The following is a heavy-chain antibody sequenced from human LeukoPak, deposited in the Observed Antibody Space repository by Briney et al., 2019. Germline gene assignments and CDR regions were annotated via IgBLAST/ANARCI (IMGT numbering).Heavy chain of an antibody. CDR1: GFTFSSYS. CDR3: ARKADDTTFDY. V-gene: IGHV3-21*01. J-gene: IGHJ4*02. D-gene: IGHD3-9*01. CDR2: ISSSSYI. Sequence: GGSLRLSCAASGFTFSSYSMNWVRQAPGKGLEWVSSISSSSYIYYADSVKGRFTISRDNAKNSLYLQMNSLRAEDTAVYYCARKADDTTFDYWGQGTLVTVSS.